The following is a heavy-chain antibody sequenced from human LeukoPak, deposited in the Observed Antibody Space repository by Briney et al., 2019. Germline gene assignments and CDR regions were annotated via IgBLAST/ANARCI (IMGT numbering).Heavy chain of an antibody. V-gene: IGHV4-61*08. D-gene: IGHD6-13*01. CDR3: ARLAAAGTPGY. Sequence: SETLSLTCTVSGGSISSGGYYWSWIRQHPGKGLEWIGYIYYSGSTNYNPSLKSRVTISVDTSKNQFSLKLSFVTAADTAVYYCARLAAAGTPGYWGQGTLVTVSS. CDR1: GGSISSGGYY. J-gene: IGHJ4*02. CDR2: IYYSGST.